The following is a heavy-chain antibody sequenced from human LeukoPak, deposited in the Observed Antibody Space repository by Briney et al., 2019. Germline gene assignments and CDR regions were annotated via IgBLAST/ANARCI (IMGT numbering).Heavy chain of an antibody. CDR3: ARVRIVGAPPYLFDY. CDR2: IYYSGST. D-gene: IGHD1-26*01. J-gene: IGHJ4*02. CDR1: GGSISSSSYY. Sequence: SETLSLTCTVSGGSISSSSYYWGWIRQPPGKGLEWIGSIYYSGSTYYNPSLKSRVTISVDTSKNQFSLKLSSVTAADTAVYYCARVRIVGAPPYLFDYWGQGTLVTVSS. V-gene: IGHV4-39*07.